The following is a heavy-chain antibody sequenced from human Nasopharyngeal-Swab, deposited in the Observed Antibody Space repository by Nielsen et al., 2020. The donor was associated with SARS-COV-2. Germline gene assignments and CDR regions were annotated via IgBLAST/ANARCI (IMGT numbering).Heavy chain of an antibody. CDR2: INGDSSAK. D-gene: IGHD1-1*01. CDR3: VRDGYTTGRNDAFGI. J-gene: IGHJ3*02. CDR1: GFTFRSRS. Sequence: GESLKISCVASGFTFRSRSMNWVRQAPGKGLEWVSYINGDSSAKYYVDSVKGRFTISRDNAKNSLYLQMNSLRVEDTAVYYCVRDGYTTGRNDAFGIRGQGTMVTVSS. V-gene: IGHV3-48*01.